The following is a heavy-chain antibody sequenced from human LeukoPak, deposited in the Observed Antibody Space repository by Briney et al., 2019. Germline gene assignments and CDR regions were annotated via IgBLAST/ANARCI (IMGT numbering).Heavy chain of an antibody. V-gene: IGHV1-24*01. CDR1: GYTLTELS. D-gene: IGHD3-22*01. CDR2: FDPEDGET. CDR3: ATSHSSGYCYYFDY. Sequence: GASVKVSCKVSGYTLTELSMHWVRQAPGKGLEWMGGFDPEDGETIYAQKFQGRVTMTEDTSTDTAYMELSSLRSEDTAVYYCATSHSSGYCYYFDYWGQGTLVTVSS. J-gene: IGHJ4*02.